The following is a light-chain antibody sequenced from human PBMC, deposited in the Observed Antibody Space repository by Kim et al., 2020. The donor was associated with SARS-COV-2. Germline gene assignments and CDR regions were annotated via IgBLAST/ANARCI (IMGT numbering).Light chain of an antibody. CDR3: QQYNRWPYT. V-gene: IGKV3-15*01. CDR1: QSVSTN. CDR2: GAS. J-gene: IGKJ2*01. Sequence: SVSPGDRAALFCRASQSVSTNVGWYQQKPGQAPRLLIFGASPRATGVPARFSGSGSGTDLTLTIGGLQSEDFAVYFCQQYNRWPYTFGQGTKLEI.